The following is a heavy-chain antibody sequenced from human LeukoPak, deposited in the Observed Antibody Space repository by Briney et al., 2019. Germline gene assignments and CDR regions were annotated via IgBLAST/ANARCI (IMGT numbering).Heavy chain of an antibody. V-gene: IGHV3-66*01. CDR2: IYSGGST. J-gene: IGHJ3*02. CDR3: ARETVTTAFDI. CDR1: GFTFSNYA. Sequence: GGSLRLSCAASGFTFSNYAINWVRQAPGKGLEWVSVIYSGGSTYYADSVKGRFTISRDNSKNTLYLQMNSLRAEDTAVYYCARETVTTAFDIWGQGTMVTVSS. D-gene: IGHD4-17*01.